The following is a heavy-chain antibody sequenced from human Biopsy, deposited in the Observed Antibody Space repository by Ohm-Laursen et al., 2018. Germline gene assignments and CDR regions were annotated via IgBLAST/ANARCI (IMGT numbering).Heavy chain of an antibody. CDR2: NIPILGTG. D-gene: IGHD3-9*01. V-gene: IGHV1-69*06. CDR1: GGTFSNYG. Sequence: GASVKVPCKAPGGTFSNYGVNWVRQAPGQGLEWLGGNIPILGTGNYAQKFQDRVTVAADTSTSTATMELRSLRSDDTAVYYCATKLTGYFHHWGQGTLVIVSS. CDR3: ATKLTGYFHH. J-gene: IGHJ1*01.